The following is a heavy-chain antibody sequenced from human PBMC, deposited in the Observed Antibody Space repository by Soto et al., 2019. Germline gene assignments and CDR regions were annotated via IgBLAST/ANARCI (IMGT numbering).Heavy chain of an antibody. J-gene: IGHJ4*02. V-gene: IGHV4-4*07. D-gene: IGHD6-13*01. CDR3: ARALSAAAGLYFDY. CDR1: GGSISSYY. Sequence: QVQLQESGPGLVKPSETLSLTCTVSGGSISSYYWSWVRQPAGKGLEWIGRIHTSDSTNFNPSLKSRVTMSVDTSKNQFSPRLTSLTAADTAVYYCARALSAAAGLYFDYWGQGTLVTVSS. CDR2: IHTSDST.